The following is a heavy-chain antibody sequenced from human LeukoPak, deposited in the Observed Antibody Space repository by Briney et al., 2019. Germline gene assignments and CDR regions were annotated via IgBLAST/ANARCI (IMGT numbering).Heavy chain of an antibody. J-gene: IGHJ4*02. CDR2: MYVSGSS. Sequence: SQTLSLTCTVSGGSISSGSYYWSWIRQPAGKGLEWIGRMYVSGSSNYNPALKSRVSISVDTSKNQFSLKLSSVTAADTAVYYCARVRCSSTSCYVDYWGQGTLVTVSS. CDR3: ARVRCSSTSCYVDY. V-gene: IGHV4-61*02. D-gene: IGHD2-2*01. CDR1: GGSISSGSYY.